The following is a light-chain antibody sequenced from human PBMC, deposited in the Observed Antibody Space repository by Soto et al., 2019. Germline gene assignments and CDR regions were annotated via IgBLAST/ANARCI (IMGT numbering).Light chain of an antibody. CDR3: QSFDSRPHVV. Sequence: QLVLTQPPSVSEAPGQRVTISCTGSSSNIGAGYDVHWYQQLPGTAPKLLIYSDNNRPSGVPDRFSGSKSGASASLAITGLQAEDEADYYCQSFDSRPHVVFGGGTKLTVL. CDR2: SDN. CDR1: SSNIGAGYD. V-gene: IGLV1-40*01. J-gene: IGLJ2*01.